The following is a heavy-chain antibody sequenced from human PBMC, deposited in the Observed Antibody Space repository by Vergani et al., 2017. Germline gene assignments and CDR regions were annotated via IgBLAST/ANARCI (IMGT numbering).Heavy chain of an antibody. CDR2: ISWNSGSI. D-gene: IGHD4-17*01. Sequence: EVQLVESGGGLVQPGRSLRLSCAASGFTFDDYAMHWVRQAPGKGLEWVSGISWNSGSIGYADSVKGRFTISRDNAKNSLYLQMNSLRAEDTALYYCAKEYGDYVLGAFDIWGQGTMVTVSS. V-gene: IGHV3-9*01. CDR1: GFTFDDYA. J-gene: IGHJ3*02. CDR3: AKEYGDYVLGAFDI.